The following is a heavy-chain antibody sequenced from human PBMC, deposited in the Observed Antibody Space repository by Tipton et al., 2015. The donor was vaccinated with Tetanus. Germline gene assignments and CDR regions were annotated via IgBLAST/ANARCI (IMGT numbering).Heavy chain of an antibody. CDR1: GDSMTRYY. D-gene: IGHD2-8*01. Sequence: TLSLTCTVSGDSMTRYYWSWIRQPPGKGLEWISYIFHSGSTNYNPSLKSRVTISMDTSKNQIYLKLNSVTAADTAVYLCARRSYCTSTRCFDAFDLWGPGTRVTVSS. CDR2: IFHSGST. CDR3: ARRSYCTSTRCFDAFDL. J-gene: IGHJ3*01. V-gene: IGHV4-59*01.